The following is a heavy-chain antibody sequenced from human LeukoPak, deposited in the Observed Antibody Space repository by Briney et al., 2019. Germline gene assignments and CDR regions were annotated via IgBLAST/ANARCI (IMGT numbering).Heavy chain of an antibody. D-gene: IGHD4-11*01. CDR3: ARDHLLSSNLDY. V-gene: IGHV3-7*01. J-gene: IGHJ4*02. CDR2: IKQDGSGK. CDR1: GFTVSSNY. Sequence: PGGSLRLSCAASGFTVSSNYMSWVRQAPGKGLEWAANIKQDGSGKYYVDSVKGRFTISRDNAKNSLYLQMNSLRAEDTAVYYCARDHLLSSNLDYWGQGTLVTVSS.